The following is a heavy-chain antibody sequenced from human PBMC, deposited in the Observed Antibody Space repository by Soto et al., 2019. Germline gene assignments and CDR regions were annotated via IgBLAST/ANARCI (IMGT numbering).Heavy chain of an antibody. CDR2: IYHSGST. V-gene: IGHV4-38-2*01. CDR3: ARYAYSYYSGMDV. D-gene: IGHD2-2*01. CDR1: GYSITSGYY. J-gene: IGHJ6*02. Sequence: SETLSLTCAVSGYSITSGYYWGWIRQPPGKGLEWIGNIYHSGSTYYNPSLRSRVTISIDAFKNQFSLKMSSVTAADTAAYYCARYAYSYYSGMDVWGQGTTVTVSS.